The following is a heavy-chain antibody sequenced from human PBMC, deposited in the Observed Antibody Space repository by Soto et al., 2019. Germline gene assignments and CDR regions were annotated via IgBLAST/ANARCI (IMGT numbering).Heavy chain of an antibody. J-gene: IGHJ4*02. CDR3: AKGGRTSGWFD. CDR1: GFTFSSYA. D-gene: IGHD6-19*01. Sequence: EVQLLESGGGLVKPGGSLRLSCAASGFTFSSYAMSWVRQAPGKGLEWVSTISNSGDGTSYADSVKGRFTISRDNSKNTLSLQMNTLRAEDTAVYYCAKGGRTSGWFDWGQGTLVTVCS. CDR2: ISNSGDGT. V-gene: IGHV3-23*01.